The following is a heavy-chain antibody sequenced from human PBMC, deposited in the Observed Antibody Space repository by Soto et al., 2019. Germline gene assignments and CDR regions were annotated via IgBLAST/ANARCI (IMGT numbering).Heavy chain of an antibody. CDR2: ISYDGSNK. J-gene: IGHJ6*02. Sequence: LRLSCAASGFTFSSYAMHWVRQAPGKGLEWVAVISYDGSNKYYADSVKGRFTISRDNSKNTLYLQMNSLRAEDTAVYYCARAVEVTIFGVVSYYYYGMDVWGQGTTVTVSS. CDR3: ARAVEVTIFGVVSYYYYGMDV. V-gene: IGHV3-30-3*01. CDR1: GFTFSSYA. D-gene: IGHD3-3*01.